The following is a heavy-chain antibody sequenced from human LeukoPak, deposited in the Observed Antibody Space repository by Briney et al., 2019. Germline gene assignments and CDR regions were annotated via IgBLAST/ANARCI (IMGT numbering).Heavy chain of an antibody. D-gene: IGHD6-19*01. V-gene: IGHV3-9*03. Sequence: GGSLRLSCAASGFTFDDYAMHWVRQAPGKGLEWVSSISWNSGSIAYADSVKGRFTISRDNAKNSLYLQMNSLRTEDMALYYCAKDSGSSGWLANFDYWGQGTLVTVSS. CDR1: GFTFDDYA. J-gene: IGHJ4*02. CDR2: ISWNSGSI. CDR3: AKDSGSSGWLANFDY.